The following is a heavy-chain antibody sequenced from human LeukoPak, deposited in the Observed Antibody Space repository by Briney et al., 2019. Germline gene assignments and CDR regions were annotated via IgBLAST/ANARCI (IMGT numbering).Heavy chain of an antibody. V-gene: IGHV1-69*13. J-gene: IGHJ4*02. D-gene: IGHD5-18*01. CDR3: ARARGSGYSYGLYDY. Sequence: ASVKVSCKASGGTFSSYAISWVRQAPGQGLEWMGGIIPIFGTANYAQRFQGRVTITADESTSTAYMELSSLRSEDTAVYYCARARGSGYSYGLYDYWGQGTLVTVSS. CDR2: IIPIFGTA. CDR1: GGTFSSYA.